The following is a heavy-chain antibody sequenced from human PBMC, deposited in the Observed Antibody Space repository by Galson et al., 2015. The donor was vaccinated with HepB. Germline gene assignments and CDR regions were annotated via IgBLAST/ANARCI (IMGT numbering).Heavy chain of an antibody. D-gene: IGHD6-19*01. J-gene: IGHJ4*02. CDR3: ARDLFQPMGHIAVAEGGIFDY. V-gene: IGHV3-48*01. CDR2: ISSSSSTI. Sequence: SLRLSCAASGFTFSSYSMNWVRQAPGKGLEWVSYISSSSSTIYYADSVKGRFTISRDNAKNSLYLQMNSLRAEDTAVYYCARDLFQPMGHIAVAEGGIFDYWGQGTLVTVSS. CDR1: GFTFSSYS.